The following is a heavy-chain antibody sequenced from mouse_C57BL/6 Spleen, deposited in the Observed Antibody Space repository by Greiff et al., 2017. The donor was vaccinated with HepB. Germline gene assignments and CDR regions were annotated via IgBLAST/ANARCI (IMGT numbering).Heavy chain of an antibody. Sequence: VKLMESGPGLVAPSQSLSITCTVSGFSLTSYGVDWVRQSPGKGLEWLGVIWGVGSTNYNSALKSRLSISKDNSKSQVFIKMNSLQTDDTAMYYGASEDSSGSGFAYWGQGTLVTVSA. CDR3: ASEDSSGSGFAY. D-gene: IGHD3-2*02. J-gene: IGHJ3*01. CDR1: GFSLTSYG. V-gene: IGHV2-6*01. CDR2: IWGVGST.